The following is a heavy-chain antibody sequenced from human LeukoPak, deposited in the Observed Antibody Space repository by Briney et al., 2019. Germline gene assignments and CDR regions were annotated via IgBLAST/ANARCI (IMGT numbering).Heavy chain of an antibody. D-gene: IGHD1-26*01. V-gene: IGHV4-59*01. CDR2: IYDSGST. J-gene: IGHJ4*02. Sequence: SETLSLTCTVSGGSISSYYWSWIRQPPGKGLEWIGYIYDSGSTNYNPSLKSRVTISVDTSKKQFSLKLSSVTAADTAVYYCARTIVRATTAYYFDYWGQGTLVTVSS. CDR3: ARTIVRATTAYYFDY. CDR1: GGSISSYY.